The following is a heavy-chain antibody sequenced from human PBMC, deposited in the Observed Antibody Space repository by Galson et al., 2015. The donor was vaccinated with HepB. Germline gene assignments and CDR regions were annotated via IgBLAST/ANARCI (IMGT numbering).Heavy chain of an antibody. CDR3: ARGGAGNVYGDIGWYDP. Sequence: SVKVSCKASAYTFTSYGISWVRQAPGQGLEWMGWISAYNGNTNYAQKLQGRVTMTTDTSTSTAYMELRSLRSDDTAVYYCARGGAGNVYGDIGWYDPWGQGTLVTVSS. V-gene: IGHV1-18*04. J-gene: IGHJ5*02. D-gene: IGHD4-17*01. CDR1: AYTFTSYG. CDR2: ISAYNGNT.